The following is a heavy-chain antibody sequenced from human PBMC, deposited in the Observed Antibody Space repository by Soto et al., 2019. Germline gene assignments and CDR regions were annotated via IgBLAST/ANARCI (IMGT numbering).Heavy chain of an antibody. D-gene: IGHD3-3*01. CDR3: ARDYDFWSGYRLGYYFDY. J-gene: IGHJ4*02. CDR1: GFTFSSYS. CDR2: ISSSSSYI. V-gene: IGHV3-21*01. Sequence: GGSLRLSCAASGFTFSSYSMNWVRQAPGKGLEWVSSISSSSSYIYYADSVKGRFTISRDNAKNSLYLQMNSLRAEDTAVYYCARDYDFWSGYRLGYYFDYWGQGTLVTVSS.